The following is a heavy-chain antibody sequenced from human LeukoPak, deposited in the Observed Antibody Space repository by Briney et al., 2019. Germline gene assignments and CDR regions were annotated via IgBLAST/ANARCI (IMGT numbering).Heavy chain of an antibody. V-gene: IGHV3-53*01. CDR3: ARDNYDILTGYDDY. D-gene: IGHD3-9*01. CDR2: IYSGGST. J-gene: IGHJ4*02. CDR1: GFTVSSNY. Sequence: PGGSLRLSCAASGFTVSSNYMSWVRQAPGKGLEWVSVIYSGGSTYYADSVKGRFTISRDNSKNTLYLQMNGLRAEDTAVYYCARDNYDILTGYDDYWGQGTLVTVSS.